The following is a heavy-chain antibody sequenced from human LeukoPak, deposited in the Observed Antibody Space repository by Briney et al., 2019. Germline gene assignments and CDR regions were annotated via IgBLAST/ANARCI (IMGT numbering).Heavy chain of an antibody. CDR1: DYSHSSGYY. Sequence: SETLSLTCAVSDYSHSSGYYWGWIRPPPGKGLEWIGSIYLSGSTYYNPSLKSRVTISVDTSKNQYSLELSSVTAADTAVYFCARAYRSTWYGGDTFDIWGQGTMVTVSS. D-gene: IGHD6-13*01. J-gene: IGHJ3*02. V-gene: IGHV4-38-2*01. CDR3: ARAYRSTWYGGDTFDI. CDR2: IYLSGST.